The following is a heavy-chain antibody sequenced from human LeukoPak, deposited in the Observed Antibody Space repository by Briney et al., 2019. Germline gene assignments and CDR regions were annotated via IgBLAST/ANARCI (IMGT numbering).Heavy chain of an antibody. D-gene: IGHD3-10*01. V-gene: IGHV3-30*02. J-gene: IGHJ4*02. Sequence: AGGSLRLSCAASGFTFSSYWMSWVRQAPGQGLEGVAFIPSDGNNKQYADSVKGRFTISRDNSKNPLYLQMNSLRAEGTAFYYCAKGSAQYSFDSWGQGTLVTVSS. CDR3: AKGSAQYSFDS. CDR2: IPSDGNNK. CDR1: GFTFSSYW.